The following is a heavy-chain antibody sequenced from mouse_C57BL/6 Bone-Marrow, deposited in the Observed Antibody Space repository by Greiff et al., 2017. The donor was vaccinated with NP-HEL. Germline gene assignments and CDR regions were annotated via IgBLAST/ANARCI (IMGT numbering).Heavy chain of an antibody. CDR3: AITTVEDFDV. D-gene: IGHD1-1*01. CDR2: ISSGGSYT. J-gene: IGHJ1*03. Sequence: EVQRVESGGDLVKPGGSLKLSCAASGFTFSSYGMSWVRQTPDKRLEWVANISSGGSYTYYPDSVKGRFTLARDNAKNTLYLQMSSLNSEDTAVYYCAITTVEDFDVWDTGTTVTVSA. CDR1: GFTFSSYG. V-gene: IGHV5-6*01.